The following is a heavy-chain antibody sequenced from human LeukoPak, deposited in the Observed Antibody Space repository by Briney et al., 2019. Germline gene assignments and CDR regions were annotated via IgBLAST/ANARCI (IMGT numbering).Heavy chain of an antibody. J-gene: IGHJ4*02. CDR2: INWNGGST. Sequence: GGSLRLSCAASAFTFDDYGMSWVRQAPGKGLEWVSGINWNGGSTGYADSVKGRFTISRDNAKNSLYLQMNSLRAEDTSLYYCARSPPPAIYYDSSGYYYFDYWGQGTLVTVSS. CDR3: ARSPPPAIYYDSSGYYYFDY. D-gene: IGHD3-22*01. V-gene: IGHV3-20*04. CDR1: AFTFDDYG.